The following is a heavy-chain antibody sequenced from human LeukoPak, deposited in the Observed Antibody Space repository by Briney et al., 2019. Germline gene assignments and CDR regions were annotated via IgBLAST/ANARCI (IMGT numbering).Heavy chain of an antibody. CDR2: IYYIEST. Sequence: PSETLSLTFTAPGCSISSYHWSWIRQPPGKGLDWIGYIYYIESTNYNHSLKSRVTISVDTSKNQYSLKLSSVTAADMAVYYCARDLRRDYGSGSYYYYYGMDVWGQGTTVTVSS. J-gene: IGHJ6*02. V-gene: IGHV4-59*01. CDR1: GCSISSYH. D-gene: IGHD3-10*01. CDR3: ARDLRRDYGSGSYYYYYGMDV.